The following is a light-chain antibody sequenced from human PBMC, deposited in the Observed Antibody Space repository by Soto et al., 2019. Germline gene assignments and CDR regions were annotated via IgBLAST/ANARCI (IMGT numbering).Light chain of an antibody. V-gene: IGLV2-8*01. CDR3: SSYAGSNNYV. J-gene: IGLJ1*01. Sequence: QSALTQPPSASGFPGQSVTISCTGTSSDVGGYNSVSWYQHHPGKAPKLMIYEVNKRPSGVPDRFSGSKSANTASLTVSGLQAEDEADYYCSSYAGSNNYVFGTGTKVTVL. CDR2: EVN. CDR1: SSDVGGYNS.